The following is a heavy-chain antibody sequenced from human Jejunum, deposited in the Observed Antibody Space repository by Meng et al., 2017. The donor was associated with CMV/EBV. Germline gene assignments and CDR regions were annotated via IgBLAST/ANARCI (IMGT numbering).Heavy chain of an antibody. CDR1: GFTFSAYW. V-gene: IGHV3-7*01. J-gene: IGHJ4*02. Sequence: LRLSCATSGFTFSAYWMPWLRHVPGRGLEWVATIKQDGSEQDYRDSVKGRFTISRDNAKNSLYLQMNSLRAEDTAVYYCARGVVDYWGLGTLVTVSS. CDR3: ARGVVDY. CDR2: IKQDGSEQ.